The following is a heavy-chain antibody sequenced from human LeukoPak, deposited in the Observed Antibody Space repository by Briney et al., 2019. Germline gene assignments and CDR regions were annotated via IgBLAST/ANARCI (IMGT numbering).Heavy chain of an antibody. J-gene: IGHJ4*02. CDR1: GGSISSYY. D-gene: IGHD2-15*01. V-gene: IGHV4-4*07. CDR3: ARDSPSIALDY. Sequence: SETLSLTCTVSGGSISSYYWSWIRQPAGKGLEWIGRIYTSGSTNYNPSLKSRVTISVDKSKNQFSLKLSSVTAADTAVYYCARDSPSIALDYWGQGTLVTVSP. CDR2: IYTSGST.